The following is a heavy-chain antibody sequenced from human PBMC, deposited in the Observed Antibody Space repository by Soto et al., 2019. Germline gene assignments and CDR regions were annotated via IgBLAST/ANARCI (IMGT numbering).Heavy chain of an antibody. CDR2: IKNDGSII. J-gene: IGHJ2*01. V-gene: IGHV3-74*01. D-gene: IGHD3-16*01. CDR3: ARVRQGACYFDL. Sequence: EVQLVESGGGLVQPGGSLRLSCAASGFSFSSYWMHWVSQAPGKGLVWVSRIKNDGSIITYADSVKGRFTISRDNAKNTLYLTLNTLRAEDTAVYYCARVRQGACYFDLWGRGTLVSVSS. CDR1: GFSFSSYW.